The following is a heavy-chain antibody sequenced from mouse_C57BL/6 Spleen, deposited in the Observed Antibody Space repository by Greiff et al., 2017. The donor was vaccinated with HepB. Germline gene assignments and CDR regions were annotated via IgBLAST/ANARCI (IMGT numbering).Heavy chain of an antibody. CDR1: GYTFTDYY. Sequence: VQLQQSGPELVKPGASVKISCKASGYTFTDYYMNWVKQSHGKGLEWIGDINPNNGGTSYNQKFKGKATLTVDKSSSTAYMELRSLTSEDSAVYYCARVYDGYDYAMDYWGQGTSVTVSS. CDR3: ARVYDGYDYAMDY. J-gene: IGHJ4*01. CDR2: INPNNGGT. D-gene: IGHD2-3*01. V-gene: IGHV1-26*01.